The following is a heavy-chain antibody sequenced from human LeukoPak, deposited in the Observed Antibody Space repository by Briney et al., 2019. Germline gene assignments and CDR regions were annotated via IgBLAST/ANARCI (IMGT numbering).Heavy chain of an antibody. D-gene: IGHD6-19*01. Sequence: GGSLRLSCAASGLTFSSYGMHWVRQAPGKGLEWVAVISYDGSNKYYADSVKGRFTISRDNAKNSLYLQMNSLRAEDTAVYYCARGRITVAGIYYFDYWGQGTLVTVSS. CDR3: ARGRITVAGIYYFDY. CDR2: ISYDGSNK. CDR1: GLTFSSYG. J-gene: IGHJ4*02. V-gene: IGHV3-30*03.